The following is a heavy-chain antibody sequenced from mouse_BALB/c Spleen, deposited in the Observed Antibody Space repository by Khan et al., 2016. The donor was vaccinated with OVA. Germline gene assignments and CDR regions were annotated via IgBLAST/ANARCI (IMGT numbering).Heavy chain of an antibody. CDR1: GYSFTGYF. CDR3: TRINRSDFDY. D-gene: IGHD1-1*01. J-gene: IGHJ2*01. CDR2: INPHIGET. Sequence: VQLKQSGPELVRPGASVKISCKASGYSFTGYFMNWVMQSHGKSLEWIGRINPHIGETFYNQRFKDKATLTVDESSSTAHMELRSLASEDSAVYYCTRINRSDFDYGGQGTTLTGAS. V-gene: IGHV1-20*02.